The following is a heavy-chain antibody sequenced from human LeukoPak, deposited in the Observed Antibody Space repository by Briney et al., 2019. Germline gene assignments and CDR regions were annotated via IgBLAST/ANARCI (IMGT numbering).Heavy chain of an antibody. CDR3: ARGNYYDSRRFAFDI. CDR2: INHSGST. Sequence: SETLSLTCAVYGGSFSGYYWSWIRQPPGKGLEWIGEINHSGSTNYNPSLKSRVTISVDTSKNQFSLKLSSVTAADTAVYYCARGNYYDSRRFAFDIWGQGTMVTVSS. D-gene: IGHD3-22*01. J-gene: IGHJ3*02. CDR1: GGSFSGYY. V-gene: IGHV4-34*01.